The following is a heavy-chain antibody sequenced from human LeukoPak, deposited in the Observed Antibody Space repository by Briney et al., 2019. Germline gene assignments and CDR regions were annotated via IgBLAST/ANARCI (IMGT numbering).Heavy chain of an antibody. Sequence: PGGSLRLSCAVTGFSFSNYGMQWVRQAPGKGLVWAAFIRYDGSNKYYADSVKGRFTISRDNSKNTLYLQMNRLRAEDTAVYYCAKDWPWEAAGGTSPGDYWGQGSLVTVSS. J-gene: IGHJ4*02. D-gene: IGHD6-13*01. V-gene: IGHV3-30*02. CDR3: AKDWPWEAAGGTSPGDY. CDR2: IRYDGSNK. CDR1: GFSFSNYG.